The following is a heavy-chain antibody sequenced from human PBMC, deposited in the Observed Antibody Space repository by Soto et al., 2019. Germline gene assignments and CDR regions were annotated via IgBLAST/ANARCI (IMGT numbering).Heavy chain of an antibody. V-gene: IGHV3-33*01. CDR2: IWYDGSNK. D-gene: IGHD3-10*01. Sequence: GGSLRLSCAASGFTFSSYGMHWVRQAPGKGLEWVAVIWYDGSNKYYADSVKGRFTIPRDNSKNTLYLQMNSLRAEDTAVYYCARDFAVMVRGVIISRNYYYYGMDVWGQGTTVTVSS. J-gene: IGHJ6*02. CDR3: ARDFAVMVRGVIISRNYYYYGMDV. CDR1: GFTFSSYG.